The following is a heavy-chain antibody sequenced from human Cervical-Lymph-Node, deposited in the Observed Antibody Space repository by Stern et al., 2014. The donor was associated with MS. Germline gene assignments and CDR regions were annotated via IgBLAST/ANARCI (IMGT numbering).Heavy chain of an antibody. D-gene: IGHD6-13*01. CDR1: GYSLTNTW. V-gene: IGHV5-51*03. Sequence: VQLEESGAELKKPGESLRISCKGSGYSLTNTWIRWVRQRPGKGQEGMGLIYPGDSETIYSPSFQGQVTISADKSINTAYLQWSSLKASDTAMYYCARGRGIALRPDYWGQGTLVTVSS. J-gene: IGHJ4*02. CDR2: IYPGDSET. CDR3: ARGRGIALRPDY.